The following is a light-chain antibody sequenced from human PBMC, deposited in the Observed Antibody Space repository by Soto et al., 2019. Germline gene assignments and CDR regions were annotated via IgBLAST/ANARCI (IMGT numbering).Light chain of an antibody. CDR1: QDISSH. CDR3: QQCNSHPLT. V-gene: IGKV1-9*01. J-gene: IGKJ4*01. Sequence: MQLTQSPSALSASIGYRGRFTSRSSQDISSHVAWYQQKPVEAPKLLIYTASSLQSGVPSRFGASESGTDFTLTISSLQNEDLATYYGQQCNSHPLTCGEGTKADIK. CDR2: TAS.